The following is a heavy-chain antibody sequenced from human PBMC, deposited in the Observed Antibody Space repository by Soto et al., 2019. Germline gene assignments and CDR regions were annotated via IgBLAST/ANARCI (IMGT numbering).Heavy chain of an antibody. CDR2: INPNADKT. CDR3: ARKRRGTWYYFDH. J-gene: IGHJ4*02. Sequence: WXSVKVSCKTSGYTFTTYDINWVRQATGQGLEWMGWINPNADKTGFAQKFQGRVTMTRDTSIKTVYMEINNLRSEDTAVYYCARKRRGTWYYFDHRGQGTLGTASS. V-gene: IGHV1-8*01. CDR1: GYTFTTYD. D-gene: IGHD3-16*01.